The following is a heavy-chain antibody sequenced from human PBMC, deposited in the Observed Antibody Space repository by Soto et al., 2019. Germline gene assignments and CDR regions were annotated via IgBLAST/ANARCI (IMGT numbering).Heavy chain of an antibody. CDR2: ISFDGIRK. Sequence: VQLVESGGGVVQPGRSLTLCCGASGFTFDNFGMHWVRQAPGKGLEWVALISFDGIRKYYADSVKGRFTVSRDNPTNTLYLQMSSLKAEDTAVYYCAKEYEFLRGHYTGEFDYRGQGTLVTVSS. J-gene: IGHJ4*02. CDR1: GFTFDNFG. D-gene: IGHD3-3*01. CDR3: AKEYEFLRGHYTGEFDY. V-gene: IGHV3-30*18.